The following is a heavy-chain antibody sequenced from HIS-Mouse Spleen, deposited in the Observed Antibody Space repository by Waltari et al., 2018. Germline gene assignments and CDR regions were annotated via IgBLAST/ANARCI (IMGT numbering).Heavy chain of an antibody. CDR3: AREIPYSSSWYDWYFDL. CDR1: GGSISSSSYY. V-gene: IGHV4-39*07. Sequence: QLQLQESGPGLVKPSETLSLTCTVSGGSISSSSYYWGWIRQPPGKGLEWIGGIYYRGSTSYNPSLKSRVTISVDTSKNQFSLKLSSVTAADTAVYYCAREIPYSSSWYDWYFDLWGRGTLVTVSS. J-gene: IGHJ2*01. D-gene: IGHD6-13*01. CDR2: IYYRGST.